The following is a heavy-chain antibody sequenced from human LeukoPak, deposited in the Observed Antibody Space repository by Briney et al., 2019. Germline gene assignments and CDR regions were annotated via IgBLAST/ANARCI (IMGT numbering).Heavy chain of an antibody. Sequence: ASVKVSCKASGYTFTSYGMSWVRQAPGQGLEGMGWISAYNGNTNYARKLQGRVTMTTDASTSTAYIELRSLRSDDTAVYYCARDRGRITMIKYYFDYWGQGTLVTVSS. J-gene: IGHJ4*02. CDR2: ISAYNGNT. D-gene: IGHD3-22*01. CDR1: GYTFTSYG. CDR3: ARDRGRITMIKYYFDY. V-gene: IGHV1-18*01.